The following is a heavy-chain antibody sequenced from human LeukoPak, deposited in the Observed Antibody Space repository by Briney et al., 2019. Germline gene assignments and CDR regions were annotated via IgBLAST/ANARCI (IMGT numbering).Heavy chain of an antibody. Sequence: PGASLKISCKGSGYNFNTYWIAWLRQMPEKGLEWMGIIYPGDSDTKYRPSFQGLVTVSADKSADTSISTAYLQWTSLRASDTAMYYCATPLPGYKDAFDIWGQGTMVTVSS. J-gene: IGHJ3*02. CDR2: IYPGDSDT. CDR1: GYNFNTYW. CDR3: ATPLPGYKDAFDI. D-gene: IGHD1-1*01. V-gene: IGHV5-51*01.